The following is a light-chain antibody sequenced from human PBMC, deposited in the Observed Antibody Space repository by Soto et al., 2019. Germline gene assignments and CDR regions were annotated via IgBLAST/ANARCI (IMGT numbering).Light chain of an antibody. J-gene: IGKJ3*01. Sequence: EIVLTQSPGTLSLSPGERATLSCRASQSINSRYLAWYQQKPGQAPMLLIYGASSRATGIPGRFSGSGSGTDFTLTISRLEPEDFAMYYCQQFGSSPALTFGPGTTVDIK. CDR2: GAS. CDR3: QQFGSSPALT. V-gene: IGKV3-20*01. CDR1: QSINSRY.